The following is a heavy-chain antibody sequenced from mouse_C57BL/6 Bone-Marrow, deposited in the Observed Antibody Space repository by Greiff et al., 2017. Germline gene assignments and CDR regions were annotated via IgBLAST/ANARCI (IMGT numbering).Heavy chain of an antibody. V-gene: IGHV1-81*01. CDR2: IYPRSGNT. D-gene: IGHD2-1*01. Sequence: QVQLQQSGAELARPGASVKLSCKASGYTFTSYGISWVKQRTGQGLEWIGEIYPRSGNTYYNEKFKGKATLTADKSSSTAYMGLRSLTSEDSAVYFCARFYGNYAWFAYWGQGTLVTVSA. CDR3: ARFYGNYAWFAY. J-gene: IGHJ3*01. CDR1: GYTFTSYG.